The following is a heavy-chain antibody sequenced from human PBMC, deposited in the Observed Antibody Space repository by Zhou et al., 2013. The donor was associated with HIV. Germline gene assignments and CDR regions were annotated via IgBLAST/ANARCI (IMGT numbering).Heavy chain of an antibody. CDR2: IIPILGIA. CDR3: ASCLAAARPTGYYYYYMDV. CDR1: GGTFSSYA. V-gene: IGHV1-69*04. Sequence: QVQLVQSGAEVKKPGSSVKVSCKASGGTFSSYAISWVRQAPGQGLEWMGRIIPILGIANYAQKFQGRVTITADKSTSTAYMELSSLRSEDTAVYYCASCLAAARPTGYYYYYMDVWGKGTTVTVSS. J-gene: IGHJ6*03. D-gene: IGHD6-13*01.